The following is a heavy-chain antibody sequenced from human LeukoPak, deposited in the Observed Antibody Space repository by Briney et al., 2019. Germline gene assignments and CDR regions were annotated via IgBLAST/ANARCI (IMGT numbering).Heavy chain of an antibody. CDR3: ARDSYENTAYYSDY. Sequence: PSETLSLTCTVSGGSISSGDYYWSWIRQPPGKGLEWIGYIYYSGSTYYNPSLKSRVTISVDTSKNQFSLKLSSVTAADSAVYYCARDSYENTAYYSDYWGQGTLVTVSS. CDR1: GGSISSGDYY. D-gene: IGHD3-22*01. V-gene: IGHV4-30-4*01. CDR2: IYYSGST. J-gene: IGHJ4*02.